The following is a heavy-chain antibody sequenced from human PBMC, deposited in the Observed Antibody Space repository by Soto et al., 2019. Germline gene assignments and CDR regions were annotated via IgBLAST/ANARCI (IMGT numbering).Heavy chain of an antibody. J-gene: IGHJ6*02. CDR2: VYYSDGT. D-gene: IGHD6-13*01. CDR3: ARTGSSSWSFFYYGMDV. V-gene: IGHV4-59*01. Sequence: SETLSLTLTVTGGSIGSYYWSWIRQSPGRGLEWIGCVYYSDGTNYNPSLKSRATMSMDKSNNQFSLSLRSVTAAETAVYYCARTGSSSWSFFYYGMDVGGQGTTVTVSS. CDR1: GGSIGSYY.